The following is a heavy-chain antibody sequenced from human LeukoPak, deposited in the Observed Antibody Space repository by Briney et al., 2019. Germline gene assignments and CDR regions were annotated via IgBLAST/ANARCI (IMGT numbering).Heavy chain of an antibody. Sequence: ASVKVSCKASGYTFTSYAIHWVRQAPGQRLEWMGWINAGNGNTKYSQEFQGRVTITRDTSASTAYMELSSLRSEDMAVYYCARGKYGSGSYYDDYWGQGTLVTVSS. CDR2: INAGNGNT. J-gene: IGHJ4*02. CDR1: GYTFTSYA. CDR3: ARGKYGSGSYYDDY. V-gene: IGHV1-3*03. D-gene: IGHD3-10*01.